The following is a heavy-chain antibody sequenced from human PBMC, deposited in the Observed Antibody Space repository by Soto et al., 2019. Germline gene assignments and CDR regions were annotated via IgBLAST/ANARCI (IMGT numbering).Heavy chain of an antibody. CDR3: AKAHDRGTYYFDY. CDR1: GFTFEDYT. Sequence: GGSLRLSCAAYGFTFEDYTMHWIRQAPGKGLEWVSLIIWDGGNTYYADSVKGRFTISRDNSKNSLFLQMNTLRTEDTAWYYCAKAHDRGTYYFDYWGQGALVTVSS. J-gene: IGHJ4*02. D-gene: IGHD3-10*01. V-gene: IGHV3-43*01. CDR2: IIWDGGNT.